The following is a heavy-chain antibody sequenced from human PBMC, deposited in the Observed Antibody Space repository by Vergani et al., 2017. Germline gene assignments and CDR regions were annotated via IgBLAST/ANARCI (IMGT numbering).Heavy chain of an antibody. CDR2: ISSSSSYI. V-gene: IGHV3-21*01. CDR3: ARDRAEMGLLSIDY. Sequence: EVQLVESGGGLVKPGGSLRLSCAASGFTFSSYSMNWVRQAPGKGLEWVSSISSSSSYIYYADSVKGRFTISRDNAKNSLYLQMNSLRAEDAAVYYCARDRAEMGLLSIDYWGQGTLVTVSS. CDR1: GFTFSSYS. D-gene: IGHD5-24*01. J-gene: IGHJ4*02.